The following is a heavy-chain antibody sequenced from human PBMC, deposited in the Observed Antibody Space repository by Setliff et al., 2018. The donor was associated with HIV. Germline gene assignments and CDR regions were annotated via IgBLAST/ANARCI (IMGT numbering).Heavy chain of an antibody. CDR1: GSAFNTYT. Sequence: GGSLRLSCTASGSAFNTYTMNWVRQAPGKGLECVSSISSSSSYIYYADSAKGRFTISRDNAKNSLYLQMNSLRAEDTAVYYCARVVGYSGYDFGYMDVWGKGTTVTVSS. V-gene: IGHV3-21*01. D-gene: IGHD5-12*01. J-gene: IGHJ6*03. CDR2: ISSSSSYI. CDR3: ARVVGYSGYDFGYMDV.